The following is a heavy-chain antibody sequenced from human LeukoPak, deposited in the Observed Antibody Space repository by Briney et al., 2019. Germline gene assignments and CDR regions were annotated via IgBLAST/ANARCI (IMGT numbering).Heavy chain of an antibody. CDR1: GGSISSYY. D-gene: IGHD3-22*01. J-gene: IGHJ4*02. V-gene: IGHV4-59*08. Sequence: SETLSLTCTVSGGSISSYYWGWIRQPPGKGLEWVGYIYYSGSTNYNPSLKSRVTISVDTSKNQFSLKLSSVTAADTAVYYCAIFFSGSFDYWGQGTLVTVSS. CDR3: AIFFSGSFDY. CDR2: IYYSGST.